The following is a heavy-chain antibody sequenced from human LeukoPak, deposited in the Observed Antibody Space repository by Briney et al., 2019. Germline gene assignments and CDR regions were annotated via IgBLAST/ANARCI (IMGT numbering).Heavy chain of an antibody. Sequence: GGSLRLSCAGSGSSFSSYGMHWVRQAPGKGLEWMAFIRSDGSNKYYADSVKGRFTISRDNSKNTLYLQMNSLRAEDTAGYYCARILDSAWGELGYWGQGTLVTVSS. CDR2: IRSDGSNK. V-gene: IGHV3-30*02. CDR1: GSSFSSYG. CDR3: ARILDSAWGELGY. J-gene: IGHJ4*02. D-gene: IGHD6-19*01.